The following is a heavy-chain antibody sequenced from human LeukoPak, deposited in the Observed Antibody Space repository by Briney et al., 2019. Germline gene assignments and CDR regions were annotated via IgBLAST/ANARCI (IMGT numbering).Heavy chain of an antibody. CDR3: ARAGGYSGYASN. V-gene: IGHV4-59*01. D-gene: IGHD5-12*01. Sequence: SETLSLTCTVSGGSISGYYWTWIRQPPGKGLEWIGYIYYSGSAYYNPSLKSRVAMSVDTSKNQFSLKLSSVSTADTAVYHCARAGGYSGYASNWGQGTLVTVSS. J-gene: IGHJ4*02. CDR1: GGSISGYY. CDR2: IYYSGSA.